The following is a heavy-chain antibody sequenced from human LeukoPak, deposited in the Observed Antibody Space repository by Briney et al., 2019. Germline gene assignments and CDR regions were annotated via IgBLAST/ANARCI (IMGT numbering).Heavy chain of an antibody. CDR2: VYQSGYT. D-gene: IGHD1-26*01. CDR3: ARDRSGSYSRYYYYGMDV. CDR1: GGSLSGYY. V-gene: IGHV4-59*01. J-gene: IGHJ6*02. Sequence: TSETLSLTCTVAGGSLSGYYWSWIRHPPGKGLEWLAYVYQSGYTNYNPSLKSRVTISVATSKNQFSLRLSSVTAADTAVYYCARDRSGSYSRYYYYGMDVWGQGTTVTVSS.